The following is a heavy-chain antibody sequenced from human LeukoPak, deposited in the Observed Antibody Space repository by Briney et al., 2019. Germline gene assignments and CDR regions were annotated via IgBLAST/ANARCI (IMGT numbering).Heavy chain of an antibody. CDR3: ARGGEGGLSPIDY. CDR1: GYTFTGYY. Sequence: ASVKVSCKASGYTFTGYYMHWVRQAPGQGLEWIGRINPNSGGTIYAQKFQGRVPLTRDTSISTAYMGLSRLRFDDTAVYYCARGGEGGLSPIDYWGQGTLVTVSS. J-gene: IGHJ4*02. D-gene: IGHD3-16*01. V-gene: IGHV1-2*06. CDR2: INPNSGGT.